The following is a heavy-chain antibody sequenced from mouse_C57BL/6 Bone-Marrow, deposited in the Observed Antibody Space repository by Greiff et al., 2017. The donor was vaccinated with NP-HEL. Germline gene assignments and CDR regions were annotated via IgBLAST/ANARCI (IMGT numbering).Heavy chain of an antibody. CDR2: ISSGGSYT. V-gene: IGHV5-6*01. Sequence: EVKVVESGGDLVKPGGSLKLSCAASGFTFSSYGMSWVRQTPDKRLEWVATISSGGSYTYYPDSVKGRFTISRDNAKNTLYLQMSSLKSEDTAMYYCAPYWYFDVWGTGTTVTVAS. J-gene: IGHJ1*03. CDR1: GFTFSSYG. CDR3: APYWYFDV.